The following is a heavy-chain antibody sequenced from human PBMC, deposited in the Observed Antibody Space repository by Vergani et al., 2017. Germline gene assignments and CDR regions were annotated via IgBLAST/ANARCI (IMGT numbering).Heavy chain of an antibody. J-gene: IGHJ4*02. CDR3: AKDSRYSGSYSDY. CDR1: GFTFSSYG. V-gene: IGHV3-30*02. Sequence: QVQLVESGGGVVQPGGSLRLSCAASGFTFSSYGMHWVRQAPGKGLEWVAFIRYDGSNKYYADSVKGRFTISRDNSKNTLYLQMNILRAEDTAVYYCAKDSRYSGSYSDYWGQGTLVTVSS. D-gene: IGHD1-26*01. CDR2: IRYDGSNK.